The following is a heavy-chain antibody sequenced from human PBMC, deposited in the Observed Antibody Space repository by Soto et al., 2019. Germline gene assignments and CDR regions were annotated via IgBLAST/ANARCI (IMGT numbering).Heavy chain of an antibody. J-gene: IGHJ5*02. V-gene: IGHV4-59*01. CDR1: GGSISSYY. Sequence: NPSETLSLTCTVSGGSISSYYWSWIRQPPGKGLEWIGYIYYSGSTNYNPSLKSRVSISVDTSKNQFSLKLSSVTAADTAVYYCARVGWEFGGVIGIGWFDPWGQGTLVTVSS. D-gene: IGHD3-16*02. CDR2: IYYSGST. CDR3: ARVGWEFGGVIGIGWFDP.